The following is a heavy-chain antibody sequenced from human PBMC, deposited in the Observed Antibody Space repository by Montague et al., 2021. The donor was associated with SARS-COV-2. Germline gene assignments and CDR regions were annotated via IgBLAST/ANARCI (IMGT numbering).Heavy chain of an antibody. D-gene: IGHD6-19*01. J-gene: IGHJ4*02. CDR1: GGSFSPYY. V-gene: IGHV4-34*01. CDR3: ARHVAVVSSGWYSLPGYFDY. Sequence: SETLSLTCAVYGGSFSPYYWAWIRQSPGKGLEWIGNIDHSGNTNYNPSLKCRVTISVDTSKNQFSLKLSSVTAADTAVYYCARHVAVVSSGWYSLPGYFDYWGQGTLVTVSS. CDR2: IDHSGNT.